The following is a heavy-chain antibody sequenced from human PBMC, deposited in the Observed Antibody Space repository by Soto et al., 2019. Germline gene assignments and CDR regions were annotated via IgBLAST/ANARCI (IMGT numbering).Heavy chain of an antibody. D-gene: IGHD6-19*01. Sequence: GGSLRLSCAASGFTFSSYAMSWVRQAPGRGLGLFSVFIGFGVSTYFADSVKGRFTFSRNNSKNTLYFKLNSLRAEDTAVYYCAKTHKAVAGIPFDYWGQGTLVTVSS. V-gene: IGHV3-23*01. J-gene: IGHJ4*02. CDR2: FIGFGVST. CDR3: AKTHKAVAGIPFDY. CDR1: GFTFSSYA.